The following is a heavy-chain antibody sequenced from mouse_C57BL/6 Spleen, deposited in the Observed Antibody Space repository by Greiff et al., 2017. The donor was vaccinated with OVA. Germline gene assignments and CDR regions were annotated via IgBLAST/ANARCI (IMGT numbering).Heavy chain of an antibody. CDR3: ARPYDYDGDYAMDY. V-gene: IGHV7-3*01. J-gene: IGHJ4*01. CDR2: IRNKANGYTT. CDR1: GFTFTDYY. D-gene: IGHD2-4*01. Sequence: EVNVVESGGGLVQPGGSLSLSCAASGFTFTDYYMSWVRQPPGKALEWLGFIRNKANGYTTAYSASVKGRFTISRDNSQSILYLQMNALRAEDSATYYCARPYDYDGDYAMDYWGQGTAGTVSS.